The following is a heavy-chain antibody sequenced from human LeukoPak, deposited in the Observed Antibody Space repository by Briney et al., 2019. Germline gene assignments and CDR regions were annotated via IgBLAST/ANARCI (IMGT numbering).Heavy chain of an antibody. Sequence: GGSLRLSCAASDSTFSSFSMRWVRQAPGKGLFWVAAISSRSAHIYYADSVKGRFTISRDNAKKSLYLEMNNLRADDTAVYYCARDRSTSRYYHGIDVWGQGPRSSSP. CDR3: ARDRSTSRYYHGIDV. D-gene: IGHD2-2*01. CDR1: DSTFSSFS. J-gene: IGHJ6*02. V-gene: IGHV3-21*01. CDR2: ISSRSAHI.